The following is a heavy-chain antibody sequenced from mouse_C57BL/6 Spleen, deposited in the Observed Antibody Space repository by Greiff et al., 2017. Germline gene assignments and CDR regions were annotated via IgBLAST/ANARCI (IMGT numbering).Heavy chain of an antibody. CDR2: ISSGGDYI. V-gene: IGHV5-9-1*02. CDR1: GFTFSSYA. Sequence: EVQGVESGEGLVKPGGSLKLSCAASGFTFSSYAMSWVRQTPEKRLEWVAYISSGGDYIYYADTVKGRFTISRDNARNTLYLQMSSLKSEDTAMYYCTRDGGAYSSYYFDYWGQGTTLTVSS. CDR3: TRDGGAYSSYYFDY. D-gene: IGHD1-1*01. J-gene: IGHJ2*01.